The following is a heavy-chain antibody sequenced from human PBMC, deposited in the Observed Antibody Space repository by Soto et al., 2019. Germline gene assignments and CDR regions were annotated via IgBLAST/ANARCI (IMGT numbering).Heavy chain of an antibody. J-gene: IGHJ6*03. D-gene: IGHD3-22*01. CDR2: IKSKPDGGTT. CDR1: AYAFEVAW. CDR3: TTGRRDYYGNSYMDL. Sequence: EMQLGESGGGLVKPGGSLRLSCAVSAYAFEVAWMNWVRQAPGKGLEWVGRIKSKPDGGTTEYAAPVEGRFTISRDDSTSTLYLQMNSLRTEDTAVYYCTTGRRDYYGNSYMDLWGKGTTVTVSS. V-gene: IGHV3-15*01.